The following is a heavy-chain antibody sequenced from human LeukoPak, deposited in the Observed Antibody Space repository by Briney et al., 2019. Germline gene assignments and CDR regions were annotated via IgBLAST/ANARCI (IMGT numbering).Heavy chain of an antibody. J-gene: IGHJ3*02. Sequence: GGSLRLFCGASGFTFSSYAMSWVRQAPGKGLEWVSIIYSGGSTYYADSVKGRFTISRDNSKNTLYLQMNSLRAEDTAVYYCARVIVATNTFDAFDIWGQGTMVTVSS. CDR2: IYSGGST. V-gene: IGHV3-23*03. D-gene: IGHD5-12*01. CDR1: GFTFSSYA. CDR3: ARVIVATNTFDAFDI.